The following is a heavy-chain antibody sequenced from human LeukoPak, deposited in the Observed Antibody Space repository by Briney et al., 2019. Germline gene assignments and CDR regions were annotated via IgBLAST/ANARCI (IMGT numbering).Heavy chain of an antibody. Sequence: PSETLSLTCAVYGGSFSGYYWSWIRQPPGKGLEWIGYIYYSGSTNYNPSLKSRVTISVDTSKNQFSLKLSSVTAADTAVYYCARLPGGYWGQGTLVTVSS. CDR1: GGSFSGYY. V-gene: IGHV4-59*08. CDR2: IYYSGST. J-gene: IGHJ4*02. CDR3: ARLPGGY.